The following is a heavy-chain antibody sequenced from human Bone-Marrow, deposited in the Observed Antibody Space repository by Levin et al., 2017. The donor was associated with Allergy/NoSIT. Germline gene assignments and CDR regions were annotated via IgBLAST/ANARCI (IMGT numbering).Heavy chain of an antibody. Sequence: RGESLKISCKASGYTFTNYEINWVRQATGQGLEWMGWMNPNSGDTGYAQKFQGRVTMTRNTSIGTAYMDLRSLSSEDSAVYYCARSASSWGIHVWGQGTTVTVSS. CDR3: ARSASSWGIHV. CDR2: MNPNSGDT. D-gene: IGHD2-2*01. CDR1: GYTFTNYE. V-gene: IGHV1-8*01. J-gene: IGHJ6*02.